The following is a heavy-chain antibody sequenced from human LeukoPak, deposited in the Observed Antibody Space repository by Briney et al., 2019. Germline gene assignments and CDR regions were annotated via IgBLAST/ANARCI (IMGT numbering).Heavy chain of an antibody. J-gene: IGHJ3*02. Sequence: GGSLRLSCAASGFTFSSYWMNWVRQAPGKGLVWVSRIASDGSSTTYADSVKGRFSISRDNAKNTLYLQMNSLRVEDTAVYYCARGTRTALITMIVENAFDIWGQGTMVTVSS. CDR3: ARGTRTALITMIVENAFDI. D-gene: IGHD3-22*01. V-gene: IGHV3-74*01. CDR1: GFTFSSYW. CDR2: IASDGSST.